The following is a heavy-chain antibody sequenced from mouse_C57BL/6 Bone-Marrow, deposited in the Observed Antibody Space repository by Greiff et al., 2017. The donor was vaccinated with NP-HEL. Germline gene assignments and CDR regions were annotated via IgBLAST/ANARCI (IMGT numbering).Heavy chain of an antibody. J-gene: IGHJ2*01. D-gene: IGHD1-1*01. Sequence: VQLQESGPGLVAPSQSLSITCTVSGFSLTSSAISWVRQPPGKGLEWLGVIWTGGGTNYNSALNSRLSISKDNSKSQIFLKMNSLQTDDTARYYCARYPYYGSRGFDYWGQGTTLTVSS. V-gene: IGHV2-9-1*01. CDR3: ARYPYYGSRGFDY. CDR1: GFSLTSSA. CDR2: IWTGGGT.